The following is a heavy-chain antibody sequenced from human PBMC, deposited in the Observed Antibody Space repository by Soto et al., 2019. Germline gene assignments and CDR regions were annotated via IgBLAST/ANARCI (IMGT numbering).Heavy chain of an antibody. D-gene: IGHD2-2*01. J-gene: IGHJ6*02. Sequence: GESPKISCKGSGYSFTSYWIGWVRQMPGKGLEWMGIIYPGDSDTRYSPSFQGQVTISADKSISTAYLQWSSLKASDTAMYYCARQSIVVVPAAMRPNYYYYGMDVWGQGTTVTVSS. CDR3: ARQSIVVVPAAMRPNYYYYGMDV. CDR1: GYSFTSYW. CDR2: IYPGDSDT. V-gene: IGHV5-51*01.